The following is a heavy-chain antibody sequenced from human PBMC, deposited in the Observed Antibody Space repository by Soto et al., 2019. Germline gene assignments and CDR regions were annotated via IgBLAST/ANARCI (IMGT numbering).Heavy chain of an antibody. CDR1: GFTVGNNY. D-gene: IGHD3-10*01. Sequence: EVQLVESGGGLIQPGGSLKLSCAASGFTVGNNYMSWVRQAPGKGLEWVSLIYSTGTTKYADSVKGRFTVSRDNDKNTLYLQINSLRAEDTSVYYCAKDGRGSGSHYNSFGYWGQGTMVTVSS. CDR2: IYSTGTT. V-gene: IGHV3-53*01. J-gene: IGHJ4*02. CDR3: AKDGRGSGSHYNSFGY.